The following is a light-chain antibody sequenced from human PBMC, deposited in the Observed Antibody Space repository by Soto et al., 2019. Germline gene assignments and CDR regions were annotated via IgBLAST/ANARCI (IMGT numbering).Light chain of an antibody. CDR1: SGSIASNF. Sequence: NFMLTQPHSVSESPGKTVTISCTRSSGSIASNFVQWSQQRPGSSPTTVIYQDNQRPSGVPHRFSGSIDRSSNSASLTISGLRTEDEAHYYCQSYDESSHVFGTGTKVTVL. V-gene: IGLV6-57*01. CDR3: QSYDESSHV. CDR2: QDN. J-gene: IGLJ1*01.